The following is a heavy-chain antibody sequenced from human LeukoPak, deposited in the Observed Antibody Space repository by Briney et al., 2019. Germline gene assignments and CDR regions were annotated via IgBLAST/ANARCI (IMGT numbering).Heavy chain of an antibody. Sequence: QPGGSLRLSCAASGFTFSSYSMNWVRQAPGKGLDWVSYISTSSSTIYYADSVKGRFTISRDNAKNSLYLQMNSLGAEDTAVYYCARPTMVRGVYYFDYWGQGTLVTVSS. CDR1: GFTFSSYS. CDR2: ISTSSSTI. CDR3: ARPTMVRGVYYFDY. J-gene: IGHJ4*02. D-gene: IGHD3-10*01. V-gene: IGHV3-48*04.